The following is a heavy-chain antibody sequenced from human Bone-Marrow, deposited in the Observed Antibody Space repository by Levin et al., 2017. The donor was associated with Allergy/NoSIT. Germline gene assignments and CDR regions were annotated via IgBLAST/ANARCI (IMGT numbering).Heavy chain of an antibody. CDR3: ARGRGGSWLDS. CDR2: IIGDGSTT. CDR1: GFTFSSYW. D-gene: IGHD3-10*01. J-gene: IGHJ4*02. Sequence: QHGESLKISCAASGFTFSSYWMHWVRQAPGKGLVWVSHIIGDGSTTTYADPVKGRFTISRDNARNTVYLQMNSLRAEDTAVYYCARGRGGSWLDSWGQGTLVTVSS. V-gene: IGHV3-74*01.